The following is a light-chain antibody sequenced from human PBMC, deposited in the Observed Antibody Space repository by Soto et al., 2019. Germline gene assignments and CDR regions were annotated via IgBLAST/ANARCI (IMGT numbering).Light chain of an antibody. CDR2: SAS. J-gene: IGKJ2*01. CDR1: QTINKN. V-gene: IGKV1-39*01. CDR3: QQSFRTPYT. Sequence: DIQMTQSPSSLSASVGDRVTITCRASQTINKNLNWYQQKPGQAPNLLIYSASDFQSGVPSRFSGSGSGTEFTLTISGLPPADFATYYCQQSFRTPYTFGQGTDLEI.